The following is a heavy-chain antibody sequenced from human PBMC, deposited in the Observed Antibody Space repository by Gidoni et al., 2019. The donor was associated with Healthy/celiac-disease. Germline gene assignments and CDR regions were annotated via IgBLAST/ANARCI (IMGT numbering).Heavy chain of an antibody. V-gene: IGHV3-23*01. J-gene: IGHJ4*02. D-gene: IGHD6-13*01. CDR2: ISGSGGST. CDR3: ATQLVPVGGYYFDY. CDR1: GFTFSSYA. Sequence: EVQLLASGGGLVQPGGSLRLSRAASGFTFSSYAMSWVRQAPGKGLEWVSAISGSGGSTYYADSVKGRFTISRDNSKNTLYLQMNSLRAEDTAVYYCATQLVPVGGYYFDYWGQGTLVTVSS.